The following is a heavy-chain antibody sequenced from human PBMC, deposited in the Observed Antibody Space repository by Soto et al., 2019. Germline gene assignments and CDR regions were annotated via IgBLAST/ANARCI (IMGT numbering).Heavy chain of an antibody. CDR1: GGTFSSYA. D-gene: IGHD3-22*01. J-gene: IGHJ5*02. CDR3: ARDRGPSSGYYPYWFDP. V-gene: IGHV1-69*12. Sequence: QVQLVQSGAEVKKPGSSVKVSCKASGGTFSSYAITWVRQAPGQGLEWMGGIIPIIGTANYAQKFQARATITAEESTSTAYMQLSSLRSNDTAVYYCARDRGPSSGYYPYWFDPWGQGTLVTVSS. CDR2: IIPIIGTA.